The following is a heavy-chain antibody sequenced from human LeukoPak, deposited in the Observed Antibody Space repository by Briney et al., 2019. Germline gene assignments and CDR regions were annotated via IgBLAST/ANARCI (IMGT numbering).Heavy chain of an antibody. J-gene: IGHJ6*03. V-gene: IGHV4-34*01. CDR3: ARRLSGYSGYLYYYYYYMDV. D-gene: IGHD5-12*01. CDR1: GGSFSGYY. CDR2: INHSGST. Sequence: SETLSLTCAVYGGSFSGYYWSWIRQPPGKGLEWIGEINHSGSTNYNPSLKSRVTISVDTSKNQFSLKLSSVTAADTAVYYCARRLSGYSGYLYYYYYYMDVWGKGTTVTISS.